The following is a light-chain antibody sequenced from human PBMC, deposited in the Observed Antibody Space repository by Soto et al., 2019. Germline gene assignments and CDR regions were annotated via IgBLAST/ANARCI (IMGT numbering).Light chain of an antibody. CDR1: QSVSSRS. CDR3: LQYGSSPRT. CDR2: DAS. V-gene: IGKV3-20*01. Sequence: EIVLTQTPGTLSLSPGERDTLSCRASQSVSSRSLAWYQQKPGQAPRLLIFDASSRATGIPDRFSGSGSGTDFTLTISRLEPEDFAVYYCLQYGSSPRTFGQGTKVEIK. J-gene: IGKJ1*01.